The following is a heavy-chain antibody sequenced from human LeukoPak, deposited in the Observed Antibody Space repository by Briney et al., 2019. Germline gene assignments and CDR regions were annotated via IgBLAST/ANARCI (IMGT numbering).Heavy chain of an antibody. CDR3: ARAVVVVAATHFDY. D-gene: IGHD2-15*01. Sequence: PSETLSLTCTVSGGSISSYYWSWIGQPPGKGLEWSGYIYYSGSTNYNPSLKSRVTISVDTSKNQFSLKLSSVTAADTAVYYCARAVVVVAATHFDYWGQGTPVTVSS. J-gene: IGHJ4*02. V-gene: IGHV4-59*01. CDR2: IYYSGST. CDR1: GGSISSYY.